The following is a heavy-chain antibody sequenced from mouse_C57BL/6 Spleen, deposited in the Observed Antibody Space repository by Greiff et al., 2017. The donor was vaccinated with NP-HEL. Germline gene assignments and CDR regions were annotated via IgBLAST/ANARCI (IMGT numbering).Heavy chain of an antibody. D-gene: IGHD2-3*01. CDR2: ISYDGSN. CDR1: GYSITSGYY. V-gene: IGHV3-6*01. J-gene: IGHJ2*01. Sequence: VQLQQSGPGLVKPSQSLSLTCSVTGYSITSGYYWNWIRQFPGNKLEWMGYISYDGSNNYNPPLKNRISITRDTSKNQFFLKLNSVTTEDTATYYCARDPYDGYFDYWGQGTTLTVSS. CDR3: ARDPYDGYFDY.